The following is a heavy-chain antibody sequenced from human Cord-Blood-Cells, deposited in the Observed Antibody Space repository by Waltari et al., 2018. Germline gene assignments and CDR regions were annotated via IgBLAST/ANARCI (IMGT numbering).Heavy chain of an antibody. V-gene: IGHV5-51*01. CDR1: GYSFTSYW. D-gene: IGHD2-2*02. CDR2: IYPGDSDT. J-gene: IGHJ3*02. Sequence: EVQLVQSGAEVKKPGESLKISCKGSGYSFTSYWIGWVRQMPGKGLEWMGIIYPGDSDTRYSPSFQGQVTSSADKSISTAYLQWSSLKASDTAMYYCAGGYCSSTSCYTAFDIWGQGTMVTVSS. CDR3: AGGYCSSTSCYTAFDI.